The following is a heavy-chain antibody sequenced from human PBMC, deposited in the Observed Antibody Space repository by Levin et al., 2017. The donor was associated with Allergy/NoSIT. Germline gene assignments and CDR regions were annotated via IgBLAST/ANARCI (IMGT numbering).Heavy chain of an antibody. Sequence: GGSLRLSCAASGFTFSNYWMSWVRQAPGEGLEWVANIKQDGNEKHYVDSVKGRFTISRDNAKNSLYLQMNSLRAEDTAVYYCARDGVRPGDRASCDAFDIWGQGTMVTVSS. D-gene: IGHD2-21*02. CDR2: IKQDGNEK. CDR3: ARDGVRPGDRASCDAFDI. J-gene: IGHJ3*02. V-gene: IGHV3-7*01. CDR1: GFTFSNYW.